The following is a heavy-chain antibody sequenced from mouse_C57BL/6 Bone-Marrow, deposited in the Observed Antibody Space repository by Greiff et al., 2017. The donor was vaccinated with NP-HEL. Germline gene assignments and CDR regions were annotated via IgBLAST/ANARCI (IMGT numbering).Heavy chain of an antibody. Sequence: EVQLQESGGGLVKPGGSLKLSCAASGFTFSSYAMSWVRQTPEKRLEWVATISDGGSYTYYPDNVKGRFTISRDNAKNNLYLQMSHLKSEDTAMYYCARGGGRYDYDPSMDYWGQGTSVTVSS. D-gene: IGHD2-4*01. CDR3: ARGGGRYDYDPSMDY. V-gene: IGHV5-4*01. CDR1: GFTFSSYA. CDR2: ISDGGSYT. J-gene: IGHJ4*01.